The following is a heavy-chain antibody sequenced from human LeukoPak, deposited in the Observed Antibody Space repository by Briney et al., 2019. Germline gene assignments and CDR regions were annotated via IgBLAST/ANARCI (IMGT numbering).Heavy chain of an antibody. D-gene: IGHD2-2*01. CDR1: GFTFSSYS. V-gene: IGHV3-21*01. Sequence: GGSLRLSCAASGFTFSSYSVNWVRQAPGKGLEWVSSISSSSSYIYYADSVKGRFTISRDNAKNSLYLQMNSLRAEDTAVYYCALYCSSASCSPGNYWGQGTLVTVSS. CDR3: ALYCSSASCSPGNY. CDR2: ISSSSSYI. J-gene: IGHJ4*02.